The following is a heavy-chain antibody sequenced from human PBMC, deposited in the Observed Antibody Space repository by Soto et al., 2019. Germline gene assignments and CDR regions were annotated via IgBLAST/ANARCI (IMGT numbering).Heavy chain of an antibody. Sequence: ASVKVSWKASGYTFTSYCISWVRQAPGQGLEWMGWTSAYNGNTNYAQKLQGRVTMTTDTSTSTAYMELRSLRSDDTAVYYCARDGMIVVVITLYYYGMDVWGQGTTVTVSS. D-gene: IGHD3-22*01. CDR3: ARDGMIVVVITLYYYGMDV. CDR2: TSAYNGNT. CDR1: GYTFTSYC. J-gene: IGHJ6*02. V-gene: IGHV1-18*04.